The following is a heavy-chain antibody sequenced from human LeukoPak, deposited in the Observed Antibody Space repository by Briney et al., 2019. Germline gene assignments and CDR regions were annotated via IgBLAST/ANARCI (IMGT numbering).Heavy chain of an antibody. V-gene: IGHV4-59*08. CDR1: GVSISSYY. Sequence: SETLSLTCAVSGVSISSYYWSWVRQPPRKGLAWIGYGHYSGTTYYNSSLKSRVTMSVDTSKNQFSLKLTSVTAADTAVYYCVRHIGGTTSDYWGQGTLVTVSS. CDR2: GHYSGTT. D-gene: IGHD1-7*01. CDR3: VRHIGGTTSDY. J-gene: IGHJ4*02.